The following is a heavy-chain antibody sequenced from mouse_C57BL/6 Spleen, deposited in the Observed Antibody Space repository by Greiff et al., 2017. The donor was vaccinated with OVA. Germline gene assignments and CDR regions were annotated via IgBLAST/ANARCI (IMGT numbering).Heavy chain of an antibody. CDR1: GYTFTDYY. CDR3: AGGYGYDVGDY. Sequence: EVKLQQSGPELVKPGASVKISCKASGYTFTDYYMNWVKQSHGKSLEWIGDINPNNGGTSYNQKFKGKATLTVDKSSSTAYMELRSLTSEDSAVYYCAGGYGYDVGDYWGQGTSVTVSS. J-gene: IGHJ4*01. V-gene: IGHV1-26*01. CDR2: INPNNGGT. D-gene: IGHD2-2*01.